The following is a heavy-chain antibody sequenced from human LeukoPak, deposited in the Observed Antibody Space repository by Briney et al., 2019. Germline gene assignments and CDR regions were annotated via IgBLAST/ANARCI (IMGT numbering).Heavy chain of an antibody. Sequence: GASVKVSCKASGYSFTDYYLHWVRQAPGQGLEWMGWISAYNGNTDYAQKLQGRVTMTTDTSTSTAYMELRSLRSDDTAVYYCARDLGYIAVAGTAYYYYGMDVWGQGTTVTVSS. CDR3: ARDLGYIAVAGTAYYYYGMDV. CDR1: GYSFTDYY. D-gene: IGHD6-19*01. V-gene: IGHV1-18*04. J-gene: IGHJ6*02. CDR2: ISAYNGNT.